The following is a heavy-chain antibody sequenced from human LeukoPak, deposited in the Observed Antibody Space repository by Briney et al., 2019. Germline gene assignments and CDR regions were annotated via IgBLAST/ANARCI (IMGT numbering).Heavy chain of an antibody. D-gene: IGHD5-18*01. J-gene: IGHJ1*01. Sequence: GGSLRLSCAASGFTVSSNYMNWVRQAPGKGLEWVSVIYSGGTTYYADSVKGRFTISRDSSKNTLYLQMNSLRAEDTAVYYCARAGYSMDTEYFQHWGQGTLVTVSS. CDR1: GFTVSSNY. CDR2: IYSGGTT. CDR3: ARAGYSMDTEYFQH. V-gene: IGHV3-66*01.